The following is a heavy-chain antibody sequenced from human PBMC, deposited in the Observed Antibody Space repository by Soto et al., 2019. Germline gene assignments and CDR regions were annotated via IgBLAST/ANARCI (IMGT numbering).Heavy chain of an antibody. CDR3: ARKGYSYGPGYLDY. J-gene: IGHJ4*02. CDR2: INHSGST. V-gene: IGHV4-34*01. D-gene: IGHD5-18*01. Sequence: QVQLQQWGAGLLKPSETLSLTCAVYGGSFSGYYWSWIRQPPGKGLAWIGEINHSGSTNYNPSLQSRVTISVDKSNNQFSLKLSSVTAADTAVYYCARKGYSYGPGYLDYWGQGTLVTVSS. CDR1: GGSFSGYY.